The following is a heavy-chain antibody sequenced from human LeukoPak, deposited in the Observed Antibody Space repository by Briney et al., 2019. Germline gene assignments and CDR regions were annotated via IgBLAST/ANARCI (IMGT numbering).Heavy chain of an antibody. CDR3: AKDRGDYDFWSGYYGYYFDY. Sequence: GGSLRLSCAASGFTFSSYSMNWVRQAPGKGLEWVSYISSSSSTIYYADSVKGRFTISRDNAKNSLYLQMNSLRAEDTAVYYCAKDRGDYDFWSGYYGYYFDYWGQGTLVTVSS. CDR1: GFTFSSYS. D-gene: IGHD3-3*01. V-gene: IGHV3-48*04. CDR2: ISSSSSTI. J-gene: IGHJ4*02.